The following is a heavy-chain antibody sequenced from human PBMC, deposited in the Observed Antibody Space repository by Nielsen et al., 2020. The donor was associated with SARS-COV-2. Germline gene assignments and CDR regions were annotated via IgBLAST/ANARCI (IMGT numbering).Heavy chain of an antibody. Sequence: GGSLRLSCATSGFSFTSYTMNWVRQAPGKGLEWVSSITMSGRYMYYADSLRGRFTVSRDNAENSLFLQMSSLRDEDTAVYYCAREGLDYYYMDVWGRGTTVTVSS. V-gene: IGHV3-21*01. CDR3: AREGLDYYYMDV. CDR2: ITMSGRYM. CDR1: GFSFTSYT. J-gene: IGHJ6*03.